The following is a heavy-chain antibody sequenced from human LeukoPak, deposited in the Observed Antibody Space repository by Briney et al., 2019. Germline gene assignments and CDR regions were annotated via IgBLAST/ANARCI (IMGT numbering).Heavy chain of an antibody. J-gene: IGHJ4*02. CDR1: GGSISSSSYY. CDR2: IYYSGST. CDR3: ARQRAAAGMGY. Sequence: LETLSLTCTVSGGSISSSSYYWGWIRQPPGKGLEWIGSIYYSGSTYYNPSLKSRVTISVDTSKNQFSLKLSSVTAADTAVYYCARQRAAAGMGYWGQGTLVTVSS. V-gene: IGHV4-39*01. D-gene: IGHD6-13*01.